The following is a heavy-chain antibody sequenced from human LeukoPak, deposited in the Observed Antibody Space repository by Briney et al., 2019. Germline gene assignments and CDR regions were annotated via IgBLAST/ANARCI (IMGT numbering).Heavy chain of an antibody. V-gene: IGHV3-7*03. Sequence: GGSLRLSCAASGFSFSNSWMTWVRQAPGKGLQWVANINQDGSEKYFVDSVKGRFTISRDNAKNSLYLQMNSLRAEDTAVYYCAPYYYEYYFDYWGQGTLVTVSS. CDR2: INQDGSEK. CDR1: GFSFSNSW. CDR3: APYYYEYYFDY. J-gene: IGHJ4*02. D-gene: IGHD3-22*01.